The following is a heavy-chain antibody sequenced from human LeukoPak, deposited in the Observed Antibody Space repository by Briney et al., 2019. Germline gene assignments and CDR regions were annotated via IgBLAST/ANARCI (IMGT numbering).Heavy chain of an antibody. CDR1: GYTFTGYY. Sequence: ASVKVSCKASGYTFTGYYIHWIRQAPGQGLEWVGWISPNSGDTDYAQKFQGRVTVTRDTSISTAYMELGRLRSDDTAVYYCARESRGHTMIVVVARFDYWGQGTLVTVSS. D-gene: IGHD3-22*01. V-gene: IGHV1-2*02. J-gene: IGHJ4*02. CDR3: ARESRGHTMIVVVARFDY. CDR2: ISPNSGDT.